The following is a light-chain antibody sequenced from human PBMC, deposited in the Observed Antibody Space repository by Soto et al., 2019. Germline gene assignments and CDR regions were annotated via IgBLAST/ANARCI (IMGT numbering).Light chain of an antibody. J-gene: IGKJ1*01. CDR2: GAS. V-gene: IGKV3-15*01. CDR3: QQYNNWPPWA. Sequence: EIVMTQSPAALSVSPGEGATLSCRASQSVSSNLAWYQQKPGQAPRLLIYGASTRATGIPARFSGSGSGTDFPLTISSLQSEDFAVYYCQQYNNWPPWAFGHGTKVEIK. CDR1: QSVSSN.